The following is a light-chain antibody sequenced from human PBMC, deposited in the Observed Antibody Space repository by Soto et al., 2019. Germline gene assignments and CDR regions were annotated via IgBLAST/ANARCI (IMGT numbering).Light chain of an antibody. J-gene: IGKJ1*01. CDR1: QNIRGW. V-gene: IGKV1-5*03. CDR3: QQYDSYAGWT. CDR2: KAS. Sequence: MHVTLGPSSLIKKVGDRVTITCRASQNIRGWLAWYQQKPGKAPKLLIYKASTLESGVPSRFSGSGSGTEFTLTISSLQPDDFATYYCQQYDSYAGWTFGQGTKVDI.